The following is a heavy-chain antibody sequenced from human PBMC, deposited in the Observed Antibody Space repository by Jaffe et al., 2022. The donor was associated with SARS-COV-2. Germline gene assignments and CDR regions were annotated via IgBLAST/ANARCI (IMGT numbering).Heavy chain of an antibody. CDR3: ARRKSTVTTPSDAFDI. CDR2: IYYSGTT. V-gene: IGHV4-39*01. J-gene: IGHJ3*02. Sequence: QLQLQESGPGLVKPSETLSLTCTVSSGSISSSSYYWGWLRQPPGKGLEWIGSIYYSGTTYYNPSLKSRVTISVDTSKNQFSLRLSSLTAADTAVYYCARRKSTVTTPSDAFDIWGQGTMVTVSS. CDR1: SGSISSSSYY. D-gene: IGHD4-17*01.